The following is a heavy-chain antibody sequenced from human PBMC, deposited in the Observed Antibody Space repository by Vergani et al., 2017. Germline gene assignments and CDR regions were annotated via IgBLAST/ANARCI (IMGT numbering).Heavy chain of an antibody. CDR1: GFTFSSYA. V-gene: IGHV3-23*01. D-gene: IGHD3-3*01. CDR3: AKDRVTRMGVVIGYFDY. CDR2: ISGSGGST. Sequence: EVQLLESGGGLVQPGGSLRLSCAASGFTFSSYAMSWVRQAPGKGLEWVSAISGSGGSTYYADSVKGRFTISSDNSKNTLYLQMNSLRAEDTAVYYCAKDRVTRMGVVIGYFDYWGQGTLVTVSS. J-gene: IGHJ4*02.